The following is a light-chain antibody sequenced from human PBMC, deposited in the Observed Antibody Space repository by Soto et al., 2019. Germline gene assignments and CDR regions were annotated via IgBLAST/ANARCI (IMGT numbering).Light chain of an antibody. CDR2: EVS. V-gene: IGKV2D-29*02. CDR1: QSLLHIIGETF. J-gene: IGKJ5*01. CDR3: MQSTQLPPT. Sequence: DIVMTQSPLSLPVTPGEPASISCKSSQSLLHIIGETFLFWYLQKPGQSPQLLIYEVSTRVSGVPDRFSGSGSGTDFTLEISRVETDDVGIYYCMQSTQLPPTFGQGTRLEI.